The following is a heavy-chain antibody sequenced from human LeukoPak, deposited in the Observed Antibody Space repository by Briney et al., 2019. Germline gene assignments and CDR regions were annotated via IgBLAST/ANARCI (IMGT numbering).Heavy chain of an antibody. D-gene: IGHD1-7*01. V-gene: IGHV3-11*01. J-gene: IGHJ3*02. Sequence: VGALRLSCAASVFTFSDYYMSWIRQAPGEGLEGVGYISSSGSTIDYADYVKGRFTICSDNEQNSLYLQLNSLRADDPVVYYCARGNKWNYETAFDIWGQGTMVTVSS. CDR2: ISSSGSTI. CDR3: ARGNKWNYETAFDI. CDR1: VFTFSDYY.